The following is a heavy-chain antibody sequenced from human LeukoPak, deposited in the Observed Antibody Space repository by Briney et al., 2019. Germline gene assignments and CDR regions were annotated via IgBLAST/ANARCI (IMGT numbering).Heavy chain of an antibody. CDR1: GGSISSYY. D-gene: IGHD3-3*01. V-gene: IGHV4-59*12. Sequence: PSETLSLTCTVSGGSISSYYWSWIRQPPGKGLEWIGYIYHSGSTYYNPSLKSRVTISVDRSKNQFSLKLSSVTAADTAVYYCARDPGDFWSGYFYWGQGTLVTVSS. CDR2: IYHSGST. J-gene: IGHJ4*02. CDR3: ARDPGDFWSGYFY.